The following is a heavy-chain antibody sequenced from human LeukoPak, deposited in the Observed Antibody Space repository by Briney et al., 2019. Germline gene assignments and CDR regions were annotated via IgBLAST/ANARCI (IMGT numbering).Heavy chain of an antibody. D-gene: IGHD3-16*01. V-gene: IGHV1-3*01. Sequence: ASVKVSCKASGYIFMSYAMHWVRQAPGQKFEWMGWILPDTGNTQYSQKFQGRVAFTSDTSASTAYMELSSLRSEDTAVYYCAKDRGGAGDFDYWGQGTLVTVSS. CDR1: GYIFMSYA. J-gene: IGHJ4*02. CDR3: AKDRGGAGDFDY. CDR2: ILPDTGNT.